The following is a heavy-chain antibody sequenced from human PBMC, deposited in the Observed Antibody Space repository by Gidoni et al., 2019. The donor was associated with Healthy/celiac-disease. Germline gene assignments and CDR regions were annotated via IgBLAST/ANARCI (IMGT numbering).Heavy chain of an antibody. D-gene: IGHD3-22*01. CDR2: LYYSGST. Sequence: QVQLQESGPGLVKPSQTLSLTGTVSGGSISSDGYYWSWIRQHPGKGLEWIGYLYYSGSTYYNPSLKSRVTISVDTSKNQFSLKLSSVTAADTAVYYCARAVYYYASSGSYYYFDYWGQGTLVTVSS. V-gene: IGHV4-31*03. CDR3: ARAVYYYASSGSYYYFDY. CDR1: GGSISSDGYY. J-gene: IGHJ4*02.